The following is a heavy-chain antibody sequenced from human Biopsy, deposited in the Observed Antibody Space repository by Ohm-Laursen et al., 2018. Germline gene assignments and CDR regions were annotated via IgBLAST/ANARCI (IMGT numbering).Heavy chain of an antibody. CDR2: INTYSGNT. D-gene: IGHD4-17*01. CDR3: ARDYYPYVDYLKDVPLCDS. V-gene: IGHV1-18*01. CDR1: GYTFTTYG. J-gene: IGHJ4*02. Sequence: GASVKVSCKASGYTFTTYGISWVRQAPRQGLEWMGWINTYSGNTNYGKKFHDRVIMTSDTSTSTAYLEHRSLRSDDTAVYYCARDYYPYVDYLKDVPLCDSWGQGTLVTVSS.